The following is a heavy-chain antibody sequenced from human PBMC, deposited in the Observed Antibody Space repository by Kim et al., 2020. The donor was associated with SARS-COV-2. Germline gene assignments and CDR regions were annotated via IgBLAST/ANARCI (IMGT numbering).Heavy chain of an antibody. CDR1: GYNFRDQG. Sequence: GGSLRLSCAASGYNFRDQGMHWVRQPPGRGLEWVAAITDEGRTKYSDASVKGRIIISKNNAKNLLFLQMNRLGVEDTAYYYCTRWGGIWTKYTLYRG. J-gene: IGHJ4*01. CDR3: TRWGGIWTKYTLY. D-gene: IGHD3-3*01. CDR2: ITDEGRTK. V-gene: IGHV3-33*05.